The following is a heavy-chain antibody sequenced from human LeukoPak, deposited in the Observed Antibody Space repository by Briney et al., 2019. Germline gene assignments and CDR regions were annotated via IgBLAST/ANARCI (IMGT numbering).Heavy chain of an antibody. D-gene: IGHD6-13*01. V-gene: IGHV5-51*01. CDR3: ARRGIAAAGIGLNYFDY. CDR1: GYSFTSYW. Sequence: GESLKISCKGSGYSFTSYWIGWVRQMPGKGLERMGIIYPGDSDTRYSPSFQGQVTISADKSIGTAYLQWSSLKASDTAMYYCARRGIAAAGIGLNYFDYWGQGTLVTVSS. J-gene: IGHJ4*02. CDR2: IYPGDSDT.